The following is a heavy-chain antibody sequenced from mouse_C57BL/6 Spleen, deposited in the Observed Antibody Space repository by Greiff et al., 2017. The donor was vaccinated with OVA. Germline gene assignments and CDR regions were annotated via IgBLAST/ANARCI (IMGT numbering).Heavy chain of an antibody. V-gene: IGHV1-82*01. J-gene: IGHJ2*01. Sequence: QVQLKESGPELVKPGASVKISCKASGYAFSSSWMNWVKQRPGKGLEWIGRIYPGDGDTNYNGKFKGKATLTADKSSSTAYMQLSSLTSEDSAVYFCAKVYVYDAYFDYWGQGTTLTVSS. D-gene: IGHD2-2*01. CDR1: GYAFSSSW. CDR3: AKVYVYDAYFDY. CDR2: IYPGDGDT.